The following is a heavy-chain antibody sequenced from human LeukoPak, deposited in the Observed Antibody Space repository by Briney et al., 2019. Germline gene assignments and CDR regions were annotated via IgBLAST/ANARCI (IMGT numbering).Heavy chain of an antibody. CDR3: ATGLGYCSSTSCYLDY. Sequence: ASVKVSCKASGYTLTGYYMHWVRQAPGQGLEWMGWINPNSGGTNYAQKFQGRVTMTRDTSISTAYMELSRLRSEDTAVYYCATGLGYCSSTSCYLDYWGQGTLVTVSS. CDR1: GYTLTGYY. J-gene: IGHJ4*02. V-gene: IGHV1-2*02. D-gene: IGHD2-2*01. CDR2: INPNSGGT.